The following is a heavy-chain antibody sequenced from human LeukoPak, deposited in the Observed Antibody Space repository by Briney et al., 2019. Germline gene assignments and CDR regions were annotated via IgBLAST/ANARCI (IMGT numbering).Heavy chain of an antibody. CDR2: IRYDGSNK. Sequence: PGGSLRLSCAASGFTFSSYGMHWVRQAPGKGLEWVAFIRYDGSNKYYADSAKGRFTISRDNSKNTLYLQMNSLRAEDTALYYCAKKYYYDSSGRNDAFDIWGQGTMVTVSS. V-gene: IGHV3-30*02. CDR3: AKKYYYDSSGRNDAFDI. J-gene: IGHJ3*02. CDR1: GFTFSSYG. D-gene: IGHD3-22*01.